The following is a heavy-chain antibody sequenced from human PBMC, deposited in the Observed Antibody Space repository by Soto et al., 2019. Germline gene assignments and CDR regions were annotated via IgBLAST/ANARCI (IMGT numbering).Heavy chain of an antibody. D-gene: IGHD6-6*01. CDR1: GGCFSGYY. Sequence: QMHLQQWGAGLLKPSETLSLTCAVYGGCFSGYYWSWIRQSPGKGLEWIGEINHSGNTNYSPSLRSRFTIPVDTSKNQFSLNLSSVTAADTAVYYCATGGEYSTSFDYWGQGTLVTVSS. J-gene: IGHJ4*02. CDR3: ATGGEYSTSFDY. CDR2: INHSGNT. V-gene: IGHV4-34*01.